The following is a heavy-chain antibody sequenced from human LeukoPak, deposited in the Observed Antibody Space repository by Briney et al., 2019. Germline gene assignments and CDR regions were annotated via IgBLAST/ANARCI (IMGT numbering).Heavy chain of an antibody. Sequence: GGSLRLSCAASGFTFSSYAMHWVRQAPGKGLEWVAVISYDGSNKYYADSVKGRFTISRDNSKNTLYLQMNSLRAEDTAVYYCTINDPWDIWGQGTVVTVSS. CDR1: GFTFSSYA. V-gene: IGHV3-30*04. CDR2: ISYDGSNK. D-gene: IGHD1-1*01. J-gene: IGHJ3*02. CDR3: TINDPWDI.